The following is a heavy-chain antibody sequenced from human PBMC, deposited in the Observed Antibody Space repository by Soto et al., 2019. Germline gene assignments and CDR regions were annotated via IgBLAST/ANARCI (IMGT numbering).Heavy chain of an antibody. CDR3: ARGRTLRNYADDSSDYFYFFDY. Sequence: SETLSLTXTVSGDSISTFYWGWMRQSPGKELEWIGYVYYTGSTNYNPSLKSRVTISVDRSKNQFSLKLTSANAADTAVYYCARGRTLRNYADDSSDYFYFFDYWGQGTQVTVSS. J-gene: IGHJ4*02. CDR2: VYYTGST. D-gene: IGHD3-22*01. V-gene: IGHV4-59*01. CDR1: GDSISTFY.